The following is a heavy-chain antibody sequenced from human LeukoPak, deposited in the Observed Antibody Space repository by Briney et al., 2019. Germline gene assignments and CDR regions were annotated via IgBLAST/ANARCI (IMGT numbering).Heavy chain of an antibody. V-gene: IGHV3-21*04. D-gene: IGHD1-26*01. CDR1: GFTFSSYS. CDR3: AKGTGRYWTFFDY. CDR2: ISSSSSYI. Sequence: GGSLRLSCAASGFTFSSYSMNWVRQAPGKGLEWVSSISSSSSYIYYADSVKGRFTFSRDNAKNSLYLQMNSLTTEDTAFYYCAKGTGRYWTFFDYWGQGILVTVSS. J-gene: IGHJ4*02.